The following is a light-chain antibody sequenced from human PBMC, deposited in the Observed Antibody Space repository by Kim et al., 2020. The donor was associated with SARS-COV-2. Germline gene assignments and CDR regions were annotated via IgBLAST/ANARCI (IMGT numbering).Light chain of an antibody. CDR1: PGIRTW. CDR3: QQADSFPHT. V-gene: IGKV1-12*01. J-gene: IGKJ4*01. CDR2: GAS. Sequence: DVQMTQSPSSVSASVGDTVAITCRASPGIRTWLAWYQQKPGKAPRLLISGASNLVSGVPTRFSGSGSGTDFSLTITNLQPEDFATYYCQQADSFPHTFGGGTKVDIK.